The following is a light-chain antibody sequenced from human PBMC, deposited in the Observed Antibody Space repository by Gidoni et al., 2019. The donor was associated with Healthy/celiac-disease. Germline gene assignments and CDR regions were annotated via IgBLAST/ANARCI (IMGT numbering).Light chain of an antibody. CDR1: QSISSY. CDR3: QQSYSTLYT. CDR2: AAS. Sequence: DIQITQSPSSLSASVADRVTITCLASQSISSYLNWYQQKPGNAPKLLIYAASSLQSGVPSRFSGSGSGTDFTLTISSLQAEDVATYYCQQSYSTLYTFGQGTKLEIK. J-gene: IGKJ2*01. V-gene: IGKV1-39*01.